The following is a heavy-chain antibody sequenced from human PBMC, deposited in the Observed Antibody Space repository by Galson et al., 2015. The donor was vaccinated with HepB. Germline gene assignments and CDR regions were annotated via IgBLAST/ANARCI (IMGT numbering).Heavy chain of an antibody. Sequence: SVKVSCKASGYTFTNFGITWVRQAPGQGLEWMGWISPYNGNTNYAQKVQGRVTMTTDTPTTTASMELRSLRSDDTAVYYCARQGPAGGFLDCWGQGTLVTVSS. CDR2: ISPYNGNT. CDR1: GYTFTNFG. D-gene: IGHD6-13*01. V-gene: IGHV1-18*01. J-gene: IGHJ4*02. CDR3: ARQGPAGGFLDC.